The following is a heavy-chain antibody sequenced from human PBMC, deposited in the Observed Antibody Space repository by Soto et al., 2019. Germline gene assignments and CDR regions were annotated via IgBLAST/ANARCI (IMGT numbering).Heavy chain of an antibody. Sequence: ASVKFSCKASGYTFTDYAIHWVRQAPGQGLEWMGWINVGNGNTGYSRKFQGRVTNARDMSASTAYIEVTSLTSEGTAIYYCAREGAHYTPLDHWGQGTLVTVS. CDR1: GYTFTDYA. CDR3: AREGAHYTPLDH. V-gene: IGHV1-3*01. D-gene: IGHD2-15*01. J-gene: IGHJ4*02. CDR2: INVGNGNT.